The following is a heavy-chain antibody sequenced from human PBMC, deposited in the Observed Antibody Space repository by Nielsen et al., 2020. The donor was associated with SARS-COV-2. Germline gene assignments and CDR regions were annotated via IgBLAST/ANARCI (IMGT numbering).Heavy chain of an antibody. CDR1: GFTFDDYA. D-gene: IGHD6-13*01. Sequence: SLKISCAASGFTFDDYAMHWVRQAPGKGLEWVSGISWNSGSIGYADSVKGRFTISRDNAKNSLYLQMNSLRAEDTALYYCAKDIQQQLEGVDYWGQGTLVTASS. J-gene: IGHJ4*02. CDR3: AKDIQQQLEGVDY. CDR2: ISWNSGSI. V-gene: IGHV3-9*01.